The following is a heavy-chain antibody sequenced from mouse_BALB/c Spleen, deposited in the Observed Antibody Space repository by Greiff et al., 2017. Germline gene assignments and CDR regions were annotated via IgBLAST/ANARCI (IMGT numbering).Heavy chain of an antibody. J-gene: IGHJ3*01. Sequence: EVMLVESGGGLVKPGGSLKLSCAASGFTFSSYAMSWVRQTPEKRLEWVATISSGGSYTYYPDSVKGRFTISRDNAKNTLYLQMSSLRSEDTAMYYCARHDYGSSSAWFAYWGQGTLVTVSA. CDR2: ISSGGSYT. D-gene: IGHD1-1*01. CDR3: ARHDYGSSSAWFAY. V-gene: IGHV5-9-3*01. CDR1: GFTFSSYA.